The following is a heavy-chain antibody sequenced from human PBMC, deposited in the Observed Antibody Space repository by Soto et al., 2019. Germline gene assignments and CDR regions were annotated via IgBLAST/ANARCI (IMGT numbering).Heavy chain of an antibody. Sequence: QVQLVESGGGVVQPGRSLRLSCAASGFTFSSYGMHWVRQAPGKGLEWVAVISYDGSNKYYADSVKGRFTISRDNSKNPLYLQMNSLRAEVTAVYYCAKEWIQLWRYFDYWGQGTLVTVSS. CDR2: ISYDGSNK. V-gene: IGHV3-30*18. CDR1: GFTFSSYG. J-gene: IGHJ4*02. CDR3: AKEWIQLWRYFDY. D-gene: IGHD5-18*01.